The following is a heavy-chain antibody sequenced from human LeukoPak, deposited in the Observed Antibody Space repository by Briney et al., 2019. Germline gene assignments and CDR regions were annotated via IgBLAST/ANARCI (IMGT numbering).Heavy chain of an antibody. J-gene: IGHJ3*02. CDR2: INPNSGGT. CDR3: ARDGSEAFDI. Sequence: GASVKDSCKASGYTFTGYYMHWVRRAPGQGLEWMGWINPNSGGTNYAQKFQGWVAMARDTSISTAYMELSRLRSDDTAVYYCARDGSEAFDIWGQGTMVTVSS. CDR1: GYTFTGYY. V-gene: IGHV1-2*04.